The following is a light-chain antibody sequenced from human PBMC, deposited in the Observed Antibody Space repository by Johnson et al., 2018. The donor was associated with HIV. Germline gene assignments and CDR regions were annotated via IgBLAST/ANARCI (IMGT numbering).Light chain of an antibody. CDR1: SSNIGNNY. CDR3: GTWDSSLSAGV. CDR2: ENN. J-gene: IGLJ1*01. Sequence: QSVLTQPPSVSVAPGQKVTISCSGRSSNIGNNYVSWYQQLPGTAPKLLIYENNKRPSGIPDRFSGSKSGTSATLGITGLQTGDEADYYCGTWDSSLSAGVFGTGTKVTVL. V-gene: IGLV1-51*02.